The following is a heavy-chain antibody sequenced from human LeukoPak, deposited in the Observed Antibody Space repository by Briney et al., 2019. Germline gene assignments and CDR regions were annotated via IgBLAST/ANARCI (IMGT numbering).Heavy chain of an antibody. D-gene: IGHD3-3*01. CDR3: ASGPPFLKYFEY. CDR1: GFTFSAYA. V-gene: IGHV3-23*05. J-gene: IGHJ4*02. Sequence: GGSLRLSCEASGFTFSAYAMTWVRQAPGQGLEWVSSIGSDNKPHYSESVKGRFTISRDDSNNALYLQMHSLRAEDTALYYCASGPPFLKYFEYWGQGTLVTVSS. CDR2: IGSDNKP.